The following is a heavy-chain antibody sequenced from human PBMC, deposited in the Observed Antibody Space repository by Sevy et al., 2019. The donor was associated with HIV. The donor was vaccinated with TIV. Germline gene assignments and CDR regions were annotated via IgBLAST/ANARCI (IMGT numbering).Heavy chain of an antibody. V-gene: IGHV1-69*06. Sequence: ASAKVSCKASGGTFSSYAISWVRQAPGQGLEWMGGIIPIFGTANYAQKFQGRVTITADKSTSTAYMELSSLRSEDTAVYYCARDPGGVIIAFDIWGQGTMVTVSS. J-gene: IGHJ3*02. D-gene: IGHD3-16*02. CDR2: IIPIFGTA. CDR1: GGTFSSYA. CDR3: ARDPGGVIIAFDI.